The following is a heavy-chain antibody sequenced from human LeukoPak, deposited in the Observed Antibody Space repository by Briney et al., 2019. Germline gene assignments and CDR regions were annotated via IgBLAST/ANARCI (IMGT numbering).Heavy chain of an antibody. Sequence: SETPSPTCAFSCGSLNSGGYSRGWIRQPPGKGLEWVGEINHSGSTNYNPSLKSRVTISVDTSKNQFSLKLSSVTAADTAVYYCARVSGGYSYGPMIFDYWGQGTLVTVSS. CDR1: CGSLNSGGYS. D-gene: IGHD5-18*01. V-gene: IGHV4-34*01. CDR3: ARVSGGYSYGPMIFDY. CDR2: INHSGST. J-gene: IGHJ4*02.